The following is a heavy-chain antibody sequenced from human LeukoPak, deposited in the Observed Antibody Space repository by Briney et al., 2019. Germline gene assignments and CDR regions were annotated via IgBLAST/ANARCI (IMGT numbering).Heavy chain of an antibody. Sequence: SETLSLTCTVSGGSISSSSYYWGWIRQPPGQGLEWIGSIYYSWRTYYNPSLKSRVTISVDTSKNQFSLKLSSVTAADTAVYYCAREGGYGSGGLDYWGQGTLVTVSS. CDR2: IYYSWRT. CDR1: GGSISSSSYY. J-gene: IGHJ4*02. CDR3: AREGGYGSGGLDY. D-gene: IGHD3-10*01. V-gene: IGHV4-39*02.